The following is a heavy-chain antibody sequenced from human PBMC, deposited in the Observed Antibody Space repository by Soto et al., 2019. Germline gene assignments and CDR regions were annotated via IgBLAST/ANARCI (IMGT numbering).Heavy chain of an antibody. CDR3: ATRPVASIDMDY. Sequence: EVQLLESGGGLVKPGGSLRLSCAASGFTFSSYAMSWVRQAPGKGLEWVSAISGSGGSTYYADSVKGRFTISRDKSKNTLYLKMNSLRAEDTAVYYFATRPVASIDMDYWGQGTLVTVSS. CDR1: GFTFSSYA. CDR2: ISGSGGST. J-gene: IGHJ4*02. D-gene: IGHD2-2*01. V-gene: IGHV3-23*01.